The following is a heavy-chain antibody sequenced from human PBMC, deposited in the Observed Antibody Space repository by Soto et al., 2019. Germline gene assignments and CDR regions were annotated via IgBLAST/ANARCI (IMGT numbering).Heavy chain of an antibody. D-gene: IGHD1-1*01. CDR2: IIPIFGTA. Sequence: SVKVSCKASGGAFSSYAISWVRQAPGQGLEWMGGIIPIFGTANYAQKFQGRVTITADESTSTAYMELSSLRSEDTAVYYCARSHVPTLEPSYYFDYWGQGTLVTVSS. CDR1: GGAFSSYA. V-gene: IGHV1-69*13. J-gene: IGHJ4*02. CDR3: ARSHVPTLEPSYYFDY.